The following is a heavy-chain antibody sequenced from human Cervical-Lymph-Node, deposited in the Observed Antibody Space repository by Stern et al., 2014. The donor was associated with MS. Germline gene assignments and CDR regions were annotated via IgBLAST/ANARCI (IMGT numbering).Heavy chain of an antibody. J-gene: IGHJ4*02. Sequence: QVQLVASGGGVVQPGRSLRLSCAASGFTFSSYGMHWVRQAPGKGLEWVGVIWYDGSNKYYADSVKGRFTISRDNSKNTLYLQMNSLRAEDTAVYYCASLGIAAAGTLDYWGQGTLVTVSS. CDR1: GFTFSSYG. CDR3: ASLGIAAAGTLDY. CDR2: IWYDGSNK. D-gene: IGHD6-13*01. V-gene: IGHV3-33*01.